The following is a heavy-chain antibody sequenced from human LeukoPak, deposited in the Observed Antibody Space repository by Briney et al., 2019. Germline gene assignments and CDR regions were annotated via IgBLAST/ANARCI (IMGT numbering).Heavy chain of an antibody. CDR2: VYYSGST. Sequence: DTLSLLYTLSCRSMSGYFWSWIRQPPGRGLAWIGYVYYSGSTNYNPSLKSRVTISVHTSKNQFPLKLSSVTAADTAVDYCARDCSGGSRYSESDAFDIWGQGTMVTVSS. CDR3: ARDCSGGSRYSESDAFDI. V-gene: IGHV4-59*01. CDR1: CRSMSGYF. J-gene: IGHJ3*02. D-gene: IGHD2-15*01.